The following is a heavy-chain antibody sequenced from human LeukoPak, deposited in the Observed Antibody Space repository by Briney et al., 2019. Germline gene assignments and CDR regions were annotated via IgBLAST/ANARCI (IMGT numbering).Heavy chain of an antibody. J-gene: IGHJ4*02. Sequence: GGTLRLSCAASGFTFSSYGMHWVRQAPGKGLEWVAVISYDGSNKYYADSVKGRFTISRDNSKNTLYLQMNSLRAEDTAVYYCAKDRDILTGYYYPIVDYWGQGTLVTVSS. D-gene: IGHD3-9*01. CDR1: GFTFSSYG. CDR3: AKDRDILTGYYYPIVDY. CDR2: ISYDGSNK. V-gene: IGHV3-30*18.